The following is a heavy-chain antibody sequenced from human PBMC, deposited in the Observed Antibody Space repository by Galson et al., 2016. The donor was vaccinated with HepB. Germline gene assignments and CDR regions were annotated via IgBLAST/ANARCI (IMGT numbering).Heavy chain of an antibody. Sequence: SLRLSCAASGSTFNSYSMNWVRQAPGKGLEWVSYTSSSRSAIYYADSVKGRFTISRDNAKNSLYLQMNSLRAEDTAVYYCARGGSGSHPNQHYFYYYALDVWGIGATVTVSS. D-gene: IGHD3-10*01. J-gene: IGHJ6*04. CDR1: GSTFNSYS. V-gene: IGHV3-48*01. CDR2: TSSSRSAI. CDR3: ARGGSGSHPNQHYFYYYALDV.